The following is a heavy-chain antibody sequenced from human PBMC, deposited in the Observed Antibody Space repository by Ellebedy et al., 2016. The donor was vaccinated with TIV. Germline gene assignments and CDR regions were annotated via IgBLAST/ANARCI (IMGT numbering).Heavy chain of an antibody. CDR3: ATGYAQNGQ. V-gene: IGHV3-66*01. Sequence: GESLKISCAASGFTVSNNYTSWFRQAPGKGLDWVSLIYSGGNTHYADSVKGRFTISRDSSDNTVYLQMNSLRVEDTAVYYCATGYAQNGQWGQGTLVTVSS. D-gene: IGHD2-8*01. CDR1: GFTVSNNY. J-gene: IGHJ4*02. CDR2: IYSGGNT.